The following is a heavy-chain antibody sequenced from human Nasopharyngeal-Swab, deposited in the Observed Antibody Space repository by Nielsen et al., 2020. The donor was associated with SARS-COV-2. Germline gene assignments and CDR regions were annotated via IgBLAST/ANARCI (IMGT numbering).Heavy chain of an antibody. CDR1: GFTFSSYG. CDR2: ISYDGSNK. J-gene: IGHJ4*02. CDR3: AKDHDTIFSFGDY. D-gene: IGHD3-9*01. Sequence: GESLKISCAASGFTFSSYGMHWVRQAPGKGLEWVAVISYDGSNKYYADSVKGRFTISRDNSKNTLHLQMNSLRAEDTAVYYCAKDHDTIFSFGDYWGQGTLVTVSS. V-gene: IGHV3-30*18.